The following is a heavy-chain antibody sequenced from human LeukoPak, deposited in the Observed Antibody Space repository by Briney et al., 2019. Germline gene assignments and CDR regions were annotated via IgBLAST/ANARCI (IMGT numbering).Heavy chain of an antibody. CDR3: AKGIRYCSSTSCYYVHYYYGMDV. CDR2: ISYDGSNK. J-gene: IGHJ6*02. Sequence: GGSLRLSCAASGFTFSSYAMHWVRQAPGKGLEWGAVISYDGSNKYYADSVKGRFTISRDNSKNTLYLQMSSLRAEDTAVYYCAKGIRYCSSTSCYYVHYYYGMDVWGQGTTVTVSS. D-gene: IGHD2-2*01. CDR1: GFTFSSYA. V-gene: IGHV3-30-3*01.